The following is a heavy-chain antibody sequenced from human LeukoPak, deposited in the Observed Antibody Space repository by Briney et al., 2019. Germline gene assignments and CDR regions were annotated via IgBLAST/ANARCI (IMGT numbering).Heavy chain of an antibody. J-gene: IGHJ4*02. CDR2: IYYSGST. CDR3: ATSSSGYYYVGY. D-gene: IGHD3-22*01. V-gene: IGHV4-31*03. CDR1: GGSISSGGYY. Sequence: PSQTLSLTCTVSGGSISSGGYYWSWIRQHPGKGLEWIGYIYYSGSTYYNPFLKSRVTISVDTSKNQFSLKLSSVTAADTAVYYCATSSSGYYYVGYWGQGTLVTVSS.